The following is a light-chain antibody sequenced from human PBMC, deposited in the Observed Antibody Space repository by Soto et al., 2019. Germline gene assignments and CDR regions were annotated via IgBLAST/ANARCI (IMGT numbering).Light chain of an antibody. CDR3: QHYGASPWT. CDR1: QSVSSNH. J-gene: IGKJ1*01. CDR2: RAS. Sequence: EIVLTQSPGTLSLSPGERATLSCRASQSVSSNHLAWYQQKPGQAPRLLIYRASIRATGISDRFSGSGSGTDFTLTISRLEPEDFAVYYCQHYGASPWTLGQGTKVDI. V-gene: IGKV3-20*01.